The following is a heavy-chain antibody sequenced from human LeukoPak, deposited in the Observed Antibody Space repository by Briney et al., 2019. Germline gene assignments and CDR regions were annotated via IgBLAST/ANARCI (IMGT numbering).Heavy chain of an antibody. J-gene: IGHJ4*02. CDR2: ISAYNGNT. CDR3: ARDSGYCSSTSCAVFDY. D-gene: IGHD2-2*03. Sequence: ASVKVSCKASGYTFTSYGISWVRQAPGQRLEWMGWISAYNGNTNYAQKLQGRVTMTTDTSTSTAYMELRSLRSDDTAVYYCARDSGYCSSTSCAVFDYWGQGTLVTVSS. CDR1: GYTFTSYG. V-gene: IGHV1-18*01.